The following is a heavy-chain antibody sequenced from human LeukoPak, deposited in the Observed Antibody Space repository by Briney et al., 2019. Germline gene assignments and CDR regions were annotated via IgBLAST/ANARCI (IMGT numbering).Heavy chain of an antibody. J-gene: IGHJ4*02. CDR3: AREFTQWELDY. D-gene: IGHD1-26*01. Sequence: SETLSLTCTVSGDSFSRYYWTWIRQPPGKGLQWIGYIYNSGSTNYNPSLKSRVTMSVDTSKNQFSLKLSSVTAADTAVYYCAREFTQWELDYWGQGTLVTVSS. CDR2: IYNSGST. CDR1: GDSFSRYY. V-gene: IGHV4-59*12.